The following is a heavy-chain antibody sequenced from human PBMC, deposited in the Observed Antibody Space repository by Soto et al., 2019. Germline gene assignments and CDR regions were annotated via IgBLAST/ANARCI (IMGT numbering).Heavy chain of an antibody. D-gene: IGHD2-15*01. V-gene: IGHV1-69*13. CDR2: IIPIFGTA. J-gene: IGHJ5*02. CDR3: ARDWGYCSGGSCYPSVGFPWFDP. Sequence: SVKVSCKASGGTFSSYAISWVRQAPGQGLEWMGGIIPIFGTANYAQKFQGRVTITADESTSTAYMELSSLRSEDTAVYYCARDWGYCSGGSCYPSVGFPWFDPWGQGTLVTVSS. CDR1: GGTFSSYA.